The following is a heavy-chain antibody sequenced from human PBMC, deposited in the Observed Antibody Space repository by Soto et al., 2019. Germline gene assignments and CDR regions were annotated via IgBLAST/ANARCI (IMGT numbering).Heavy chain of an antibody. CDR3: ARREANGYKLVPGYLDF. Sequence: LGESLKISCKASGYSFTNYWIAWVRQMPGKGLEWMGIIFPADSDAKYSPSFQGQVTISADKSITTAYLQWGSLKASDTAIYYCARREANGYKLVPGYLDFWGQGTLVTVSS. CDR2: IFPADSDA. J-gene: IGHJ4*02. CDR1: GYSFTNYW. D-gene: IGHD5-12*01. V-gene: IGHV5-51*01.